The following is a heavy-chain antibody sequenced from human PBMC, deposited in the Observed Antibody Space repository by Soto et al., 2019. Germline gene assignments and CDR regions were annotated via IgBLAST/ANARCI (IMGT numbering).Heavy chain of an antibody. CDR1: GYTFTSYG. D-gene: IGHD2-2*01. Sequence: QVQLVQSGAEVKKPGASVKVSCKASGYTFTSYGITWVRQAPGQGLEWMGWISAYNGNTIYAQKVQGRVPRTKDTSTRTAYMALRSLGSDATAVYYCARIAIVVVPAATHWYFDLWGRGTLVTVSS. CDR2: ISAYNGNT. CDR3: ARIAIVVVPAATHWYFDL. V-gene: IGHV1-18*01. J-gene: IGHJ2*01.